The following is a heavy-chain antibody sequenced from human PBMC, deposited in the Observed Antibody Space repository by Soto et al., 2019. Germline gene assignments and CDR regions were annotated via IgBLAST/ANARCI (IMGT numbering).Heavy chain of an antibody. CDR3: ARFGVYYGMDV. CDR2: IWYDGSDQ. CDR1: GFTFRNHG. D-gene: IGHD3-10*01. J-gene: IGHJ6*02. V-gene: IGHV3-33*01. Sequence: QVQLVESGGGVVQSGRSLRLSCAASGFTFRNHGMHWVRQAPGKGLEWVAVIWYDGSDQYYADSVKGRFTISRDNSRSTLYLQMDSLRVEDTAVYYCARFGVYYGMDVWGQGTTVTVSS.